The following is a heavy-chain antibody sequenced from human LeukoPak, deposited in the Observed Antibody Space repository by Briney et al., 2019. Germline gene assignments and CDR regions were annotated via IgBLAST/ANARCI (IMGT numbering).Heavy chain of an antibody. J-gene: IGHJ4*02. V-gene: IGHV4-59*01. CDR1: GGSISGYY. Sequence: SETLSLTCTVSGGSISGYYWSWIRQPPGKGLEWIGYVYHSGSTNYNPSLKSRVTMSVDTSNNQFSLKLSSVTAADTAMYYCAREGDYYDSGGYYRIDFWGQGTLVTVSS. D-gene: IGHD3-22*01. CDR2: VYHSGST. CDR3: AREGDYYDSGGYYRIDF.